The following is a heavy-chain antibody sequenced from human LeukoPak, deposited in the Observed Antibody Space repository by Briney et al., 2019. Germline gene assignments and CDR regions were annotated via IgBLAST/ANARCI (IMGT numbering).Heavy chain of an antibody. Sequence: ASETLSLTCTVSGGSISSSSYYWGCIRLPRGKGLEWIGSIYYSGSTYYNPSLKSRVTISVDTSKNQFSLKLSSVTAADTAVYYCARHERNYYGSGSYLRWFDPWGQGTLVTVSS. CDR1: GGSISSSSYY. J-gene: IGHJ5*02. CDR3: ARHERNYYGSGSYLRWFDP. V-gene: IGHV4-39*01. CDR2: IYYSGST. D-gene: IGHD3-10*01.